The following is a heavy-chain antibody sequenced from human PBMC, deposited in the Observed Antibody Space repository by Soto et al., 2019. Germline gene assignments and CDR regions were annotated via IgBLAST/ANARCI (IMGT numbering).Heavy chain of an antibody. Sequence: QVQLVQSGAEVKRPGSSVKVSCQASGGRISNYAINWVRLAPGQGLEWMGGIIPILGTGNYAQKFRGRVTISADESMTAAYMELSTLRSDDTAVYYCARGGPLRDNDFWSGYGLDSWGQGTLVTVSS. D-gene: IGHD3-3*01. V-gene: IGHV1-69*01. CDR3: ARGGPLRDNDFWSGYGLDS. CDR2: IIPILGTG. CDR1: GGRISNYA. J-gene: IGHJ5*01.